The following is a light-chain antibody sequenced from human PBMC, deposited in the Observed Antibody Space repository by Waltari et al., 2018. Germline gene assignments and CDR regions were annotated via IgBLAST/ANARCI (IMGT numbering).Light chain of an antibody. Sequence: QSVLTHSPSASGTPGPRVTISCSGSSSNIGSNAVNWYRPLPGTAPKLLIFSNDQRPSGVPDRFSGSKSGTSASLTISGLQSEDEADYYCAAWDDSLNGVVFGGGTKLTVL. CDR1: SSNIGSNA. CDR3: AAWDDSLNGVV. CDR2: SND. V-gene: IGLV1-44*01. J-gene: IGLJ2*01.